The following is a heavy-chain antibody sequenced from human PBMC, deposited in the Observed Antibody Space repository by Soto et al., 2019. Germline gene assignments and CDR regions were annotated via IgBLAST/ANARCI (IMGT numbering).Heavy chain of an antibody. Sequence: QVQLVESGGGLVKPGGSLRLSCAASGFTFSDYYMSWSRQAPGKGLEYISYISSGGSFIYYAGSVKGRFTISRDTAKTSLYLQMNSLTAADTALYYCARHRYYEASGPGYGMEVWGQGITVTVSS. V-gene: IGHV3-11*01. J-gene: IGHJ6*02. CDR2: ISSGGSFI. D-gene: IGHD3-16*01. CDR3: ARHRYYEASGPGYGMEV. CDR1: GFTFSDYY.